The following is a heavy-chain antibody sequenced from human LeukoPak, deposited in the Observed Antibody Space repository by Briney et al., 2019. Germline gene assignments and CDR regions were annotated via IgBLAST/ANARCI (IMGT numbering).Heavy chain of an antibody. Sequence: GGSLRLSCAASGFTFSSYSMNWVRQAPGKGLEWVSSISSSSSYIYYADSVKGRFTISRDNAKNSLYMQMNSLRAEDTAVYYCARGSYDYGDYGRYYYYYMDGWGKGTTVTVSS. CDR3: ARGSYDYGDYGRYYYYYMDG. D-gene: IGHD4-17*01. CDR2: ISSSSSYI. V-gene: IGHV3-21*01. CDR1: GFTFSSYS. J-gene: IGHJ6*03.